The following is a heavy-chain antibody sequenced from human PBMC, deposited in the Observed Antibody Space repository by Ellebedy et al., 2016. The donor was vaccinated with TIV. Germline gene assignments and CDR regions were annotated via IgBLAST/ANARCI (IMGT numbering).Heavy chain of an antibody. CDR3: AFEREYCDEGSCYGMDV. D-gene: IGHD3-10*01. Sequence: ASVKVSCXASGDIFIKYYVYWVRQAPGQGLEWMGRVDPANGGTNYAQEFRGRVTMTRDTSTRTAYMELTNLRFGDTAIYYCAFEREYCDEGSCYGMDVWGQGTTVTVSS. CDR1: GDIFIKYY. CDR2: VDPANGGT. J-gene: IGHJ6*02. V-gene: IGHV1-2*06.